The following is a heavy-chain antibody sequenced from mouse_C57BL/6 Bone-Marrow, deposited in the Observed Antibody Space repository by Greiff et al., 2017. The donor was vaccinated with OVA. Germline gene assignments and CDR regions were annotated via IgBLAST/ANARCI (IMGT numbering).Heavy chain of an antibody. CDR1: GYSITSGYY. CDR3: ASLIYYDYDGGYFDV. V-gene: IGHV3-6*01. D-gene: IGHD2-4*01. J-gene: IGHJ1*03. Sequence: ESGPGLVKPSQSLSLTCSVTGYSITSGYYWNWIRQFPGNKLEWMGYISYDGSNNYNPSLKNRISITRDTSKNQFFLKLNSVTTEDTATYYCASLIYYDYDGGYFDVWGTGTTVTVSS. CDR2: ISYDGSN.